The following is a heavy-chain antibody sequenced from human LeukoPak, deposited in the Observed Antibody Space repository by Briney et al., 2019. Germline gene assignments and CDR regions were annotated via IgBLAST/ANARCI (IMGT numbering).Heavy chain of an antibody. V-gene: IGHV3-30*04. Sequence: GRSLRLSCAASGFTFSSYVMHWVRQAPGKGLEWVAIISYDGSNEYYADSVKGRFTISRDNARNSLYLQMKSLRAEDTAVYYCARTPSIVGYTSRELGHWYFDLWGRGTPVTVSS. CDR2: ISYDGSNE. D-gene: IGHD6-13*01. CDR1: GFTFSSYV. J-gene: IGHJ2*01. CDR3: ARTPSIVGYTSRELGHWYFDL.